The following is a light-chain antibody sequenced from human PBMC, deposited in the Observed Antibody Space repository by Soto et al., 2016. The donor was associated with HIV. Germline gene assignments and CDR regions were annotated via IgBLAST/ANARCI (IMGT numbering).Light chain of an antibody. V-gene: IGKV1-27*01. Sequence: DIQMTQSPSSVSASVGDRVTITCRASQGISTWLAWYQQKPGKAPKLLISAASTLESGVPSRFRGSGSGTDFTLTITSLQPEDVATYYCQKYNGAPALTFGGGTKVEIK. CDR1: QGISTW. CDR3: QKYNGAPALT. J-gene: IGKJ4*01. CDR2: AAS.